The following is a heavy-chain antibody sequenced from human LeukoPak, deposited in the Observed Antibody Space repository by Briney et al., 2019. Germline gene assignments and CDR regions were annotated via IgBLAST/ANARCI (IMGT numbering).Heavy chain of an antibody. CDR3: ARDGDYGTGSYYRGCIDS. J-gene: IGHJ4*02. CDR1: GYTFSAYY. V-gene: IGHV1-2*02. CDR2: INAHSGVT. Sequence: ASVKVSCKASGYTFSAYYMHWVRQAPGQGLEWMGWINAHSGVTDYAQKFQGRVTLTRDTSISTAYMDLSSLRSDDTAVYYCARDGDYGTGSYYRGCIDSWGQGTPVTVSP. D-gene: IGHD3-10*01.